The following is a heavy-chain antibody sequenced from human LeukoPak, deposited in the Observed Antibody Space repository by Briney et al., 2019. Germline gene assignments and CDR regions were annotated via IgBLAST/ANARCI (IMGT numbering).Heavy chain of an antibody. J-gene: IGHJ3*02. CDR2: ISAHNGNT. V-gene: IGHV1-18*04. CDR3: ARVEVAAGFDAFDI. D-gene: IGHD6-13*01. Sequence: ASVKVSCKASGYTFTSYGISWVRQAPGQGLEWMGWISAHNGNTNYAQKLQGRVTMTTDTSTSTAYMELRSLRSDDTAVYYCARVEVAAGFDAFDIWGQGTMVTVSS. CDR1: GYTFTSYG.